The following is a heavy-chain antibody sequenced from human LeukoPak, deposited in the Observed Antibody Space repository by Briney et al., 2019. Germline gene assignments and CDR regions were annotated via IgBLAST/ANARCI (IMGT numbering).Heavy chain of an antibody. V-gene: IGHV4-39*01. CDR3: ASAWTDFDY. CDR2: IYYSGST. Sequence: PSETLSLTCTVSGGSISSSSYYWGWIRQPPGKGLEWIGSIYYSGSTCYNPSLKSRVTISVDTSKNQFSLKLSSVTAADTAVYYCASAWTDFDYWGQGTLVTVSS. J-gene: IGHJ4*02. CDR1: GGSISSSSYY. D-gene: IGHD3/OR15-3a*01.